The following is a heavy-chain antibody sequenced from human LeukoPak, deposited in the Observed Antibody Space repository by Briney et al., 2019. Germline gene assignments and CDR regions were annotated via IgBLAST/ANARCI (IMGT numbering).Heavy chain of an antibody. V-gene: IGHV3-30*02. Sequence: QSGGSLRLSCAASGFTFSSYGMHWVRQAPGKGLEWVAFIRYDGSNKYYADSVKGRFTISRDNSKNTLYLQMNSLRAEDTAVYYCAKDQVLARVTSPYFDYWGQGTLVTVSS. D-gene: IGHD2-21*01. CDR1: GFTFSSYG. CDR2: IRYDGSNK. J-gene: IGHJ4*02. CDR3: AKDQVLARVTSPYFDY.